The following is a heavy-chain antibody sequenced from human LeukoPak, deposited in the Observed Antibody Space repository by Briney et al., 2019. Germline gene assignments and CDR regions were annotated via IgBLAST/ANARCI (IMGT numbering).Heavy chain of an antibody. D-gene: IGHD3-22*01. J-gene: IGHJ3*02. CDR3: ARRARTYYYDSSGYFGAFDI. CDR2: IYPGDSDT. V-gene: IGHV5-51*01. CDR1: GYSFTSYW. Sequence: LGESLKISCKGSGYSFTSYWIGWVRQMPGKGLEWMGIIYPGDSDTRYSPSFQGQVTISADKSISTAYLQWSSLKALDTAMYYCARRARTYYYDSSGYFGAFDIWGQGTMVTVSS.